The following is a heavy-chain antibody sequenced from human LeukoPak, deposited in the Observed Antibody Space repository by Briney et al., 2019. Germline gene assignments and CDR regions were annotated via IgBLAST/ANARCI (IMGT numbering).Heavy chain of an antibody. J-gene: IGHJ4*02. CDR1: GYSISSGYH. V-gene: IGHV4-38-2*02. CDR2: IYHNGST. D-gene: IGHD2-15*01. Sequence: SETLSLTCTVSGYSISSGYHWGWIRQPPGKGLEWIGSIYHNGSTYYNPSLKSRFTISVDTAKNQFSLKLSSVTAADKAVYYCARNSCPSGSCYDNRGYFDYWGQGTLVTVSS. CDR3: ARNSCPSGSCYDNRGYFDY.